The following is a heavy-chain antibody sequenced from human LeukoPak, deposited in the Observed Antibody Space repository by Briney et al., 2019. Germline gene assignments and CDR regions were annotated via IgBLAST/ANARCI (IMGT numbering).Heavy chain of an antibody. J-gene: IGHJ4*02. CDR3: ARVRREYYDSSGYLDY. CDR1: GYTFTGYY. CDR2: INSTSGGT. V-gene: IGHV1-2*02. D-gene: IGHD3-22*01. Sequence: ASAKVSCKASGYTFTGYYMHWVLHDPGQRLEWLGWINSTSGGTNYAQKFQGRVTMTRDTSISTAYMELSRLRSDDTAVYYWARVRREYYDSSGYLDYWGQGTLVTVSS.